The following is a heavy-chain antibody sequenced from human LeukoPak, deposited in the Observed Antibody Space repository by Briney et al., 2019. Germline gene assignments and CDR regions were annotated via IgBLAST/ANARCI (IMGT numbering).Heavy chain of an antibody. Sequence: PGGSLRLSCAASGFTFSSYAIHWVRQPPGKGLEWVAIIWYDGSKTYYAESVKGRFTISRDNSNNAAYLQMSSLRVEDTAVYFCAKEVGPDLGAWGQGTLVTVSS. D-gene: IGHD1-26*01. CDR3: AKEVGPDLGA. V-gene: IGHV3-33*06. CDR1: GFTFSSYA. J-gene: IGHJ4*02. CDR2: IWYDGSKT.